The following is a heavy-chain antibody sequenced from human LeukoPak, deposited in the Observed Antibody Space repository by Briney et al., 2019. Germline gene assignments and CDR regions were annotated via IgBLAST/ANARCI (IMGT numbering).Heavy chain of an antibody. V-gene: IGHV4-39*01. D-gene: IGHD6-19*01. J-gene: IGHJ3*02. CDR1: GGSMSSSSYY. Sequence: PSETLSLPCTVSGGSMSSSSYYLGWVRQPPGEGLEWVGSIYYSGSTYYNPSLKSRVTISVDTSKNQFSLKLSSVTAADTAVYYCARHKYSSGWPPEGAFDIWGQGTMVTVSS. CDR3: ARHKYSSGWPPEGAFDI. CDR2: IYYSGST.